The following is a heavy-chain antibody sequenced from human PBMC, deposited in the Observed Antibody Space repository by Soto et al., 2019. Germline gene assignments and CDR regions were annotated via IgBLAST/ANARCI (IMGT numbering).Heavy chain of an antibody. CDR3: ARQYWNEAGPDY. V-gene: IGHV1-46*01. Sequence: ASVKVSCKASGYTFTSYHMHWVRQAPGQGLEWMGIINPSGGSTSYAQKFQGRVTMTRDTSTSTVYMELSSLRSEDTAVYYCARQYWNEAGPDYWGQGTLVTVSS. CDR1: GYTFTSYH. CDR2: INPSGGST. D-gene: IGHD1-1*01. J-gene: IGHJ4*02.